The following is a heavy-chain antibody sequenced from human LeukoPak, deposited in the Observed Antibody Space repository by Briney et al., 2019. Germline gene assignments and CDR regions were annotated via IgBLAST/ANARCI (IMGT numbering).Heavy chain of an antibody. CDR1: GGSFSGYY. J-gene: IGHJ3*02. Sequence: ETLSLTCAVYGGSFSGYYWGWIRQAPGKGLEWVSSISSSSSYIYYADSVKGRFTISRDNAKNSLYLQMNSLRAEDTAVYYCARGLGDSIDAFDIWGQGTMVTVSS. V-gene: IGHV3-21*01. CDR2: ISSSSSYI. CDR3: ARGLGDSIDAFDI. D-gene: IGHD3-16*01.